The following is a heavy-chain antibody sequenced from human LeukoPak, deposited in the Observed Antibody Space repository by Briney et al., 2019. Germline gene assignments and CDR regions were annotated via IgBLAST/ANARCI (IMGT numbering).Heavy chain of an antibody. Sequence: GASVKVSCKASGYTFTSYGISWVRQAPGQGLEWMGWISAYNGNTNYAQKLQGRVTMTTDTSTSTAYMELRSLRSDDTAVYYCARGSSSRLRSYEYYFDYWGQGTLVTVSS. CDR2: ISAYNGNT. CDR3: ARGSSSRLRSYEYYFDY. CDR1: GYTFTSYG. J-gene: IGHJ4*02. V-gene: IGHV1-18*01. D-gene: IGHD6-13*01.